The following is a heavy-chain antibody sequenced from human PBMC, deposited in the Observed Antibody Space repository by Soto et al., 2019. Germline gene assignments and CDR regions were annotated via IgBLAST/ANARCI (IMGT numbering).Heavy chain of an antibody. D-gene: IGHD4-17*01. Sequence: QVQLQESGPGLVKPSQTLSLTCTVSGGSISSGGHYWSWIRQHPGKGLEWIGYIYYSGSTYYNPSLKSRVTISVDTSKNQFSLKLSSVTAADTAVYYCVREQYGDYGDYWGQGTLVTVSS. J-gene: IGHJ4*02. V-gene: IGHV4-31*03. CDR1: GGSISSGGHY. CDR2: IYYSGST. CDR3: VREQYGDYGDY.